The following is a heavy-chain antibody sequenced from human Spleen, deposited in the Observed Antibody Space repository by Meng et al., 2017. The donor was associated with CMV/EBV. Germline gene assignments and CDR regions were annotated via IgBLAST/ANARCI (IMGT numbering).Heavy chain of an antibody. Sequence: SVKVSCKASGGSLSSNSISWVRQAPGQGLEWMGGIIPILGIANYAQKFQGRVTITADKSTSTAYMELSSLRSEDTAVYYCASSLARTVPAAIFPFDYWGQGALVTVSS. J-gene: IGHJ4*02. V-gene: IGHV1-69*10. D-gene: IGHD2-2*02. CDR3: ASSLARTVPAAIFPFDY. CDR1: GGSLSSNS. CDR2: IIPILGIA.